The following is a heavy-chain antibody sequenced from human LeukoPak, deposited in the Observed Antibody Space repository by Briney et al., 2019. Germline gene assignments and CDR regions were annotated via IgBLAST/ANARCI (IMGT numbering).Heavy chain of an antibody. V-gene: IGHV4-34*01. D-gene: IGHD3-3*01. CDR2: INHSGRT. CDR3: ASRNLRRITIFGVVNGYFDY. Sequence: KPSETLSLTCAVYGGSFSGYYWSWIRQPPGKGLDWIGEINHSGRTNYNPSLKSRVTISVDTSKNQFSLKLSSVTAADTAVYYCASRNLRRITIFGVVNGYFDYWGQGTLVTVSS. CDR1: GGSFSGYY. J-gene: IGHJ4*02.